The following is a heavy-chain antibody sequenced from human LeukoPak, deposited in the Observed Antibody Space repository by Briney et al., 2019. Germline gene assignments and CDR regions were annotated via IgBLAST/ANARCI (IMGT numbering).Heavy chain of an antibody. CDR3: TKDVSPGGADV. Sequence: PGGSLRLSCAASGFTFDGHAMHWVRQVPGKGLEWVSGIMWDRSRIGYADSVKGRFTISTDNAKTSLYLQMNSLRAEDTALYYCTKDVSPGGADVWGQGTTVTVSS. D-gene: IGHD4-17*01. J-gene: IGHJ6*02. CDR1: GFTFDGHA. CDR2: IMWDRSRI. V-gene: IGHV3-9*01.